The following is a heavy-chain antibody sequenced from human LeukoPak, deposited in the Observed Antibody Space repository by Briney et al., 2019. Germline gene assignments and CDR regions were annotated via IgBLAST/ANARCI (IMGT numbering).Heavy chain of an antibody. CDR1: GFTFSSYA. D-gene: IGHD3-16*01. Sequence: GGSLRLSCAASGFTFSSYAMSWVRQAPGEGLEWVSAISGSGGSTYYADSVKGRFTISRDNSKNTLYLQMNSLRAEDTAVYHCAKGPTNWAYFDYWGQGTLVTVSS. J-gene: IGHJ4*02. V-gene: IGHV3-23*01. CDR3: AKGPTNWAYFDY. CDR2: ISGSGGST.